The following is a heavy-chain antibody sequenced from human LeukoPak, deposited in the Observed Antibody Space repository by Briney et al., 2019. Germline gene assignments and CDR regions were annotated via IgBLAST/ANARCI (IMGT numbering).Heavy chain of an antibody. CDR1: GFTFSSYG. CDR2: IRYDGSNK. V-gene: IGHV3-30*02. J-gene: IGHJ4*02. D-gene: IGHD6-13*01. CDR3: ARIQKQQLAPNFDY. Sequence: PGGSLRLSCVASGFTFSSYGMHWVRQAPGKGLEWVAFIRYDGSNKYYADSVKGRFTISRDNSKNTLYLQMNSLRAEDTAVYYCARIQKQQLAPNFDYWGQGTLVTVSS.